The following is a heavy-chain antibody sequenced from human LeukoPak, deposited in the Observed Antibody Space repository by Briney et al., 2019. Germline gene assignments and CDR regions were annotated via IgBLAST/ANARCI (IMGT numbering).Heavy chain of an antibody. CDR2: IKRDGSEK. V-gene: IGHV3-7*03. CDR1: GFTFSSNG. D-gene: IGHD6-19*01. Sequence: GTSLRLSCAASGFTFSSNGMHWVRQAPGKGLEWVANIKRDGSEKYYVDSVKGRFTISRDNAKNSLDLQMNSLRVEDTAVCYCARLGPASSGWPESFDYWGQGTLVTVSS. CDR3: ARLGPASSGWPESFDY. J-gene: IGHJ4*02.